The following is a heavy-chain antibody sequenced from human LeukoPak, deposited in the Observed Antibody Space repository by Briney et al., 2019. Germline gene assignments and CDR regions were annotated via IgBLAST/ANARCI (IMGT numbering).Heavy chain of an antibody. CDR3: ARGGIAVAGIFDY. CDR2: IYYSGST. D-gene: IGHD6-19*01. CDR1: GGSISSYY. V-gene: IGHV4-59*01. J-gene: IGHJ4*02. Sequence: PSETLSLTCTVSGGSISSYYWSWIRQPPGKGLEWIGYIYYSGSTNYNPSLKSRVTVSVDTSKNQFSLKLSSVTAADTAVYYCARGGIAVAGIFDYWGQGTLVTVSS.